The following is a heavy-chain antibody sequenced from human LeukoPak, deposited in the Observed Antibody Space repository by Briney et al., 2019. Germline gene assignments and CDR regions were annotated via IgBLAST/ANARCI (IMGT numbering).Heavy chain of an antibody. CDR3: AKALGYCSGGSCLAFDI. J-gene: IGHJ3*02. CDR1: GFTFSSYA. V-gene: IGHV3-23*01. D-gene: IGHD2-15*01. CDR2: FGGGGGST. Sequence: SGGSLRLSCAASGFTFSSYAMSWVRQAPGKGLEWVSTFGGGGGSTFYADSVKGRFTISRDNSKNTLYLQMNSLRAEDTAVYYCAKALGYCSGGSCLAFDIWGQGTMVTVSS.